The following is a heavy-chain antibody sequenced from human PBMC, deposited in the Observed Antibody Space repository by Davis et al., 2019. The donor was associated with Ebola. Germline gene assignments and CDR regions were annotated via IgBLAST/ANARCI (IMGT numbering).Heavy chain of an antibody. V-gene: IGHV1-69*06. Sequence: SVKVSCKASGYTFTSFAISWVRQAPGQGLEWMGRIIPVFGTANYAQKFQGRVTITADKSTRTAYMELSSLRSEDTAVYYGARGLTGTTLWGQGTLVTVSS. D-gene: IGHD1-7*01. J-gene: IGHJ4*02. CDR2: IIPVFGTA. CDR1: GYTFTSFA. CDR3: ARGLTGTTL.